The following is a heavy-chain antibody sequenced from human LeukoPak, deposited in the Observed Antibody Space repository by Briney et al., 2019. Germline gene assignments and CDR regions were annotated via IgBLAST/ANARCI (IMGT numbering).Heavy chain of an antibody. D-gene: IGHD6-19*01. Sequence: ASVKVSCKASGYTFTSYGISWVRQAPGQGLEWMGWISLYNGNTNYAQNLQGRVTMTTDTSTSTAYMELRGQRSDDTAVYYCARDLAGIAMTADWGQGTLVTVSS. V-gene: IGHV1-18*01. CDR1: GYTFTSYG. J-gene: IGHJ4*02. CDR2: ISLYNGNT. CDR3: ARDLAGIAMTAD.